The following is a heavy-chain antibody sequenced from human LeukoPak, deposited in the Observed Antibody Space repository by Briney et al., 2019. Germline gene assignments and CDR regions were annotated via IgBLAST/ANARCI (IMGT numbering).Heavy chain of an antibody. CDR3: ARRSGIAVAGAFDY. D-gene: IGHD6-19*01. V-gene: IGHV3-23*01. Sequence: GRSLRLSCAASGFTFSYYGMHWVRQAPGKGLEWVSGISGSGDSTYYADSVKGRFTTSRDNSKNTLYLQMNSLRAEDTAVYYCARRSGIAVAGAFDYWGQGTLVTVSS. CDR2: ISGSGDST. J-gene: IGHJ4*02. CDR1: GFTFSYYG.